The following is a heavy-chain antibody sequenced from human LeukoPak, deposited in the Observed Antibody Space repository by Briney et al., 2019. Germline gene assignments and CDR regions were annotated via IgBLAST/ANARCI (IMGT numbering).Heavy chain of an antibody. CDR1: GVSISNNSYY. V-gene: IGHV4-39*01. J-gene: IGHJ3*01. CDR3: ARPSNLWFPSAFDV. D-gene: IGHD3-10*01. CDR2: IYSSGST. Sequence: SETLSLTCTVSGVSISNNSYYWGWVRQPPGKGLEWIGSIYSSGSTNYNPSLRSRVPISVDTSKNQFSLKLSSVTAADTAVYYCARPSNLWFPSAFDVWSQGTMVTVS.